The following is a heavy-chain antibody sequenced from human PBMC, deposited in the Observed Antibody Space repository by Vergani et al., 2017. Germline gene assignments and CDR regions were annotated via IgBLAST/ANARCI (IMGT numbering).Heavy chain of an antibody. CDR2: IWYDGSNK. Sequence: VQLVESGGGLVKPGGSLRLSCAASGFTFSSYSMNWVRQAPGKGLEWVAVIWYDGSNKYYADSVKGRFTISRDNSKNTLYLQMNSLRAEDTAVYYCASIAARPTSYYYYGMDVWGQGTTVTVSS. D-gene: IGHD6-13*01. CDR3: ASIAARPTSYYYYGMDV. V-gene: IGHV3-33*08. J-gene: IGHJ6*02. CDR1: GFTFSSYS.